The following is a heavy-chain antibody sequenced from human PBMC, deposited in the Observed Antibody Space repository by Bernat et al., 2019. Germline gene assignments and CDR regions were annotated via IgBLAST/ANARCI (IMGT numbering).Heavy chain of an antibody. J-gene: IGHJ3*02. CDR3: AKAPVKYYYDSSGSPFDI. CDR2: ISGSGGST. V-gene: IGHV3-23*04. Sequence: EVQLVETGGGLIQPGGSLRLSCAASGFTVSSNYMSWVRQAPGKGLEWVSAISGSGGSTYYADSVKGRFTISRDNSKNTLYLQMNSLRAEDTAVYYCAKAPVKYYYDSSGSPFDIWGQGTMVTVSS. CDR1: GFTVSSNY. D-gene: IGHD3-22*01.